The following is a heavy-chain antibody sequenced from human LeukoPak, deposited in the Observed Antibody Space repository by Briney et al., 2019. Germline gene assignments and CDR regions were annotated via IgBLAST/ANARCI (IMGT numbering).Heavy chain of an antibody. J-gene: IGHJ4*02. D-gene: IGHD6-6*01. V-gene: IGHV1-46*01. CDR1: GYTFTGYF. CDR3: ARTAGRTFDY. Sequence: GASVTVSCKASGYTFTGYFMHWVRQAPGQGLEWMGIINPSGGSTSYAQKFQGRVTMTRDTSTSTVYMELSSLRSEDTAVYYCARTAGRTFDYWGQGTLVTVSS. CDR2: INPSGGST.